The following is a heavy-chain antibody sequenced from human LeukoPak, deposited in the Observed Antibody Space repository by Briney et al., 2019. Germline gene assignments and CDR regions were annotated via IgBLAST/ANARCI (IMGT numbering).Heavy chain of an antibody. CDR1: GYIFPNFFSSYS. Sequence: ASVKVCCKASGYIFPNFFSSYSISWVRQSPGQGLELRGWISPYNGNTKYAQKFQGRVTMTTDTSTSTAYMELRSLRSDDTAVYYCASGYYSDGSGYSPADYWGQGTLVTVSS. CDR3: ASGYYSDGSGYSPADY. CDR2: ISPYNGNT. V-gene: IGHV1-18*04. J-gene: IGHJ4*02. D-gene: IGHD3-22*01.